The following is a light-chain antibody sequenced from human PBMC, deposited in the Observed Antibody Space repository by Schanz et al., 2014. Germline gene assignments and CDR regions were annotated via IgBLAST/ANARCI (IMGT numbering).Light chain of an antibody. CDR2: DVS. Sequence: QSALTQPPSASGSPGQSVTISCTGTSSDVGGYNYVSWYQQHPGKAPKLMIYDVSNRPSGVSNRFSGSKSGNTASLTISGLQAEDEADYYCSSYTSSATYVLFGGGTKLTVL. CDR1: SSDVGGYNY. J-gene: IGLJ2*01. V-gene: IGLV2-14*03. CDR3: SSYTSSATYVL.